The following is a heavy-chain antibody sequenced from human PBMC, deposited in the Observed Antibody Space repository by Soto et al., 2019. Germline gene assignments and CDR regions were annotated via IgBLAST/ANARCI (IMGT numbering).Heavy chain of an antibody. J-gene: IGHJ3*02. CDR2: ISNSGSYI. Sequence: PGGSQRLACSPAGGPLSYSSMDWVRQAPGKGLEWVSSISNSGSYIYYADSVKGRFTISRDNAKNSLYLQMNSLRAEDTAVYDGARAYYDSSGREAYDSWGQGTMVTFSS. CDR1: GGPLSYSS. V-gene: IGHV3-21*01. CDR3: ARAYYDSSGREAYDS. D-gene: IGHD3-22*01.